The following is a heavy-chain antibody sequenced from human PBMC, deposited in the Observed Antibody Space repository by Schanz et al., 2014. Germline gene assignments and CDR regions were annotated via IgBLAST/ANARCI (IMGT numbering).Heavy chain of an antibody. CDR1: GFMFSSYA. J-gene: IGHJ4*02. V-gene: IGHV3-23*04. CDR3: AKTLFPGGTQTFGN. D-gene: IGHD2-8*02. CDR2: ISGGGGTT. Sequence: VQLVESGGGVVQPGRSLRLSCAASGFMFSSYAMSWVRQAPGKGLEWVSAISGGGGTTYYADSVKGRFTISRDNSKSTLYVEMNSLRVEDTAVYYCAKTLFPGGTQTFGNWGRGTLVTVSS.